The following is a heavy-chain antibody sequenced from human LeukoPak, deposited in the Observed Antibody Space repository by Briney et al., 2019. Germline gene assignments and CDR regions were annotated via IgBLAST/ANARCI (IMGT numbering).Heavy chain of an antibody. J-gene: IGHJ5*02. CDR1: GXSISSYY. D-gene: IGHD2-21*02. CDR3: ARRVTSNWFDP. V-gene: IGHV4-59*08. CDR2: IYYTGST. Sequence: SETLSLTCTVSGXSISSYYWSWIRQPPGKGLEWVGNIYYTGSTNYNPSLKSRVTISVDTSKNQFSLRLSSVTAADTAVYYCARRVTSNWFDPWGQGTLVTVSS.